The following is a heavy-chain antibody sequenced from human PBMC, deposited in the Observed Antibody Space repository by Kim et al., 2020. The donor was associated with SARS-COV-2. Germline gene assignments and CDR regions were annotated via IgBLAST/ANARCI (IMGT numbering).Heavy chain of an antibody. D-gene: IGHD3-10*01. V-gene: IGHV1-3*01. J-gene: IGHJ6*02. CDR1: GYTFTTYA. Sequence: ASVKVSCKASGYTFTTYAMHWVRQAPGQRLEWMGWINCGNGNTKYSQKFQDRVTITRDTSASSAYMELSSLKSEDTAVYYCAREGGSSGRPQDGMDVWGQGTTVTVSS. CDR3: AREGGSSGRPQDGMDV. CDR2: INCGNGNT.